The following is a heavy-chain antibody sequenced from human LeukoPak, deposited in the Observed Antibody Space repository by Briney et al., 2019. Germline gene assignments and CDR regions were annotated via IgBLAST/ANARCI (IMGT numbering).Heavy chain of an antibody. CDR3: ARTYSYDTSGYY. Sequence: SETLSLTCTVSGGSISSSSYYWGWLRQPPGMGREWIGNIYYSGSTYYNPSLKSRVTISVDTSKNQFSLKLSSVTAADTAVYYCARTYSYDTSGYYWGQGTLVTVSS. CDR2: IYYSGST. J-gene: IGHJ4*02. V-gene: IGHV4-39*01. CDR1: GGSISSSSYY. D-gene: IGHD3-22*01.